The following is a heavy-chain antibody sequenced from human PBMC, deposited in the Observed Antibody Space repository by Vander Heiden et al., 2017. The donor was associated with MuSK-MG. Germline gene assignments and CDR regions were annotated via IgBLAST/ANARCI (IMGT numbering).Heavy chain of an antibody. V-gene: IGHV1-2*02. D-gene: IGHD6-25*01. CDR3: ARSIAAGGYTWFDS. CDR1: GYTFTGYY. CDR2: LNPNSGVT. J-gene: IGHJ5*01. Sequence: QVQLVQSGAEVKKPGASVKVSCKASGYTFTGYYIHWVRQAPGQGLEWMGWLNPNSGVTNYAQKFQGRVSMTRDTSISTAYMDLNRLNSDDTAVYYCARSIAAGGYTWFDSWGQGTPVTVS.